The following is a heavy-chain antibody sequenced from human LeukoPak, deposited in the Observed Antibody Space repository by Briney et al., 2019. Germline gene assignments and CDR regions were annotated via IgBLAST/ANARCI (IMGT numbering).Heavy chain of an antibody. Sequence: PGGSLRLSCAVSGFPFSSSWMYWVRQAPGKGLEGVANINKDGGGISYVDSVKGRFIISRDNARNSLYLQMNSLRVEDTAVYFCAGGNSMDVWGKGTAVTVSS. V-gene: IGHV3-7*03. J-gene: IGHJ6*04. CDR1: GFPFSSSW. D-gene: IGHD1/OR15-1a*01. CDR2: INKDGGGI. CDR3: AGGNSMDV.